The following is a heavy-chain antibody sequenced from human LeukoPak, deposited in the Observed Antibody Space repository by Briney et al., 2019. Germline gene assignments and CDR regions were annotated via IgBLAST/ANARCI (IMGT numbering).Heavy chain of an antibody. CDR1: GGTFSAYF. Sequence: SSETLSLTCAVSGGTFSAYFWSWVRQAPGKRPEWIGEINYVGSTNYNPSLKDRVSISSDASKNQFYLELTSVTAADTAVYYCASFYDVYAFDFWGLGTMVTVSS. CDR3: ASFYDVYAFDF. V-gene: IGHV4-34*01. J-gene: IGHJ3*01. CDR2: INYVGST. D-gene: IGHD3-16*01.